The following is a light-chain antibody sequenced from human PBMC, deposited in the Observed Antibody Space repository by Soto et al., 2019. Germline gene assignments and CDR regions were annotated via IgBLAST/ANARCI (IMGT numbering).Light chain of an antibody. Sequence: QCVLTQPASVSGSPGQSITISCVGTSGDIGDYNYVSWYQHHPGKVPKVIIYDVSNRPSGVSYRFSGTKSGNTASLTVSGLQAEDEADYYCCSYTRSGTLIFGTGTKVTVL. CDR3: CSYTRSGTLI. CDR2: DVS. V-gene: IGLV2-14*03. J-gene: IGLJ1*01. CDR1: SGDIGDYNY.